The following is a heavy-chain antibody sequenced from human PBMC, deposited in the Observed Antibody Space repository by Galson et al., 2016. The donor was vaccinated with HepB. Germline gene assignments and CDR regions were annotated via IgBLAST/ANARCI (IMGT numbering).Heavy chain of an antibody. CDR3: ARDVQFRLDY. V-gene: IGHV1-18*04. Sequence: SVKVSCKVSGYRFPTYGISWVRQAPGQGLEWLGWISANSGNTYYAQKFQDRVTMTRDTSASTVYMDLRSLRSDDTAVYSCARDVQFRLDYWGQGTLVTVSS. CDR2: ISANSGNT. D-gene: IGHD5-24*01. J-gene: IGHJ4*02. CDR1: GYRFPTYG.